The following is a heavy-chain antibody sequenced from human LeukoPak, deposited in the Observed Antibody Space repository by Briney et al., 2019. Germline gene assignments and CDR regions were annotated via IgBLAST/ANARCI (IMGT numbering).Heavy chain of an antibody. D-gene: IGHD3-3*01. CDR2: IKSKTDGGTT. Sequence: GGSLRLSCAASGFTSSSYSMNWVRQAPGKGLEWVGRIKSKTDGGTTDYAAPVKGRFTISRDDSKNTLYLQMNSLKTEDTAVYYCTTPVAWSGYYWGYDYWGQGTLVTVSS. CDR1: GFTSSSYS. CDR3: TTPVAWSGYYWGYDY. J-gene: IGHJ4*02. V-gene: IGHV3-15*01.